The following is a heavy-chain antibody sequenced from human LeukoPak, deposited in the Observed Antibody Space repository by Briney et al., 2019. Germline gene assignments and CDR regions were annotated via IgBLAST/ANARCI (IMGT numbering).Heavy chain of an antibody. D-gene: IGHD4-23*01. CDR2: INSDGSTI. CDR3: AKVARSSGGIYPSSEY. CDR1: GFTFSNYE. J-gene: IGHJ4*02. Sequence: GGSLRLSCAASGFTFSNYEMNWVRQAPGKGLEWVSYINSDGSTIYYADSVKGRFTMSRDNAKNSLYLQMNSLRAEDTAVYYCAKVARSSGGIYPSSEYWGQGTLVTVSS. V-gene: IGHV3-48*03.